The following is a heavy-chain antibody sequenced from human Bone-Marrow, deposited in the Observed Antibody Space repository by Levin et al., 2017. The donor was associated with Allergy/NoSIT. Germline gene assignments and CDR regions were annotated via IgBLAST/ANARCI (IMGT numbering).Heavy chain of an antibody. CDR2: IYYSGST. Sequence: SETLSLTCTVSGGSISSGGYYWSWIRQHPGKGLEWIGYIYYSGSTYYNPSLKSRVTISVDTSKNQFSLKLSSVTAADTAVYYCARVGMVQGGGDIDYWGQGTLVTVSS. V-gene: IGHV4-31*03. CDR1: GGSISSGGYY. J-gene: IGHJ4*02. CDR3: ARVGMVQGGGDIDY. D-gene: IGHD3-10*01.